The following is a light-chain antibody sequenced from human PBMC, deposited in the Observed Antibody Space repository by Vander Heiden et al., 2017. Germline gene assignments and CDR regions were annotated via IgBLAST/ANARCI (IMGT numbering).Light chain of an antibody. V-gene: IGLV2-14*01. J-gene: IGLJ3*02. CDR2: EVS. CDR1: SSDVGGYNY. Sequence: QSALTQPASVSGSPGQSITISCTGTSSDVGGYNYVSWYQQHPGKAPKRRIDEVSNRPSGVSNRVSGSKSGNTAALTISGLQAEDEADYYCSSYTSSSTWVFGGGTKLTVL. CDR3: SSYTSSSTWV.